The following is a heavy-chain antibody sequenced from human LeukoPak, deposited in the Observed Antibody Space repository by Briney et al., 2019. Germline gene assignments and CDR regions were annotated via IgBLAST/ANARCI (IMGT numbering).Heavy chain of an antibody. Sequence: GGSLRLPCAASGFTFSSYAMSWVRQAPGKGLEWVSAISGSGGSTYYADSVKGRFTISRDNSKNTLYLQMNSLRAEDTAVYYCAKATGTYYHYYGMDVWGQGTTVTVSS. D-gene: IGHD2-8*02. CDR1: GFTFSSYA. CDR2: ISGSGGST. J-gene: IGHJ6*02. V-gene: IGHV3-23*01. CDR3: AKATGTYYHYYGMDV.